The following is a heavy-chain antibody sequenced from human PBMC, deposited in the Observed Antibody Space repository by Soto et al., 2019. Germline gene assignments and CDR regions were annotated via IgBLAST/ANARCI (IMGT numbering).Heavy chain of an antibody. Sequence: EVLLLESGGGLVQPGGSLRLSCAASGFTFSTDAMSWVRQAPGKGLEWVSAISAGGGTTSYADSVKGRFIISRDNYKNTLYLQMKRLRAEDTAVYYGATLYYDFWGGHPNYFDYWGQGTLVTVSS. CDR2: ISAGGGTT. V-gene: IGHV3-23*01. CDR1: GFTFSTDA. CDR3: ATLYYDFWGGHPNYFDY. D-gene: IGHD3-3*01. J-gene: IGHJ4*02.